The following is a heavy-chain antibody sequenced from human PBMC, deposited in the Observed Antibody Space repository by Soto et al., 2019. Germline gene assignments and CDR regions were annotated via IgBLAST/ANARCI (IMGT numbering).Heavy chain of an antibody. CDR1: GGTFSSYA. CDR2: IIPIFGTA. J-gene: IGHJ6*02. D-gene: IGHD4-4*01. V-gene: IGHV1-69*01. CDR3: ARKYATVPTPGYGMDV. Sequence: QVQLVQSGAAVKKPGSSVKVSCKASGGTFSSYAISWVRQAPGQGLEWMGGIIPIFGTANYAQKFQGRVTITADESTSTVYMELSSLRSEDTAVYYCARKYATVPTPGYGMDVWGQGTTVTVSS.